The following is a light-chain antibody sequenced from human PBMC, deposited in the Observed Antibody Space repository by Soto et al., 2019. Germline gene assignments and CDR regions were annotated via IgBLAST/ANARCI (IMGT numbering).Light chain of an antibody. CDR2: DAS. CDR3: QQRSNWPLT. J-gene: IGKJ4*01. CDR1: QSVSSY. V-gene: IGKV3-11*01. Sequence: EIVLTQSPATLALSPGERATLSCRASQSVSSYLAWYQQKPGQAPRLLIYDASTRATGVPARFSGSGSGTDFTLTISSLEPEHFAVYYCQQRSNWPLTFGGGTTVEIK.